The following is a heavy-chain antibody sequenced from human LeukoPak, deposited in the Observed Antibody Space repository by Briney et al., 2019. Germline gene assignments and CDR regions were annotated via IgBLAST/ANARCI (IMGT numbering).Heavy chain of an antibody. Sequence: SETLSLTCAVYGGSFSGYYWSWIRQPPGKGLEWIGEINHSGSTNYNPSLKSRVTISVDTSKNQFSLKLSSVTAADTAVYYCARGQNGVFDYRGQGTLVTVSS. V-gene: IGHV4-34*01. J-gene: IGHJ4*02. CDR3: ARGQNGVFDY. D-gene: IGHD1-1*01. CDR2: INHSGST. CDR1: GGSFSGYY.